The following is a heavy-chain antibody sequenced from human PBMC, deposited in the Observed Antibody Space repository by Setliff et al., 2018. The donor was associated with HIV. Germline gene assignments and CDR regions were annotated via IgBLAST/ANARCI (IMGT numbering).Heavy chain of an antibody. CDR1: GGSEFTFSDVW. D-gene: IGHD3-10*01. CDR3: ASDRVDGSENYYNAFDI. CDR2: IQRNADGGTT. Sequence: GGSLRLSCVVSGGSEFTFSDVWMSWVRQAPGKGLEWIGHIQRNADGGTTLYGAPVKGRFTISRDDLRSTLFLQMNALETEDTAMYYCASDRVDGSENYYNAFDIWGQGTMVTVSS. V-gene: IGHV3-15*01. J-gene: IGHJ3*02.